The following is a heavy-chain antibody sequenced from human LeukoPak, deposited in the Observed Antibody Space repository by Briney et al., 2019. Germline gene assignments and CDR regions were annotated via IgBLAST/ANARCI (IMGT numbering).Heavy chain of an antibody. Sequence: GGSLRLSCAASGFTFSSYAMSWLRQAPGKGLEGVFAISGSGGSTYYADSVKGRFTISRDNSKNTLYLQMNSLRAEDTAVYYCAKFASIVVVPAAMPAFDYWGQGTLVTVSS. CDR2: ISGSGGST. D-gene: IGHD2-2*01. CDR1: GFTFSSYA. V-gene: IGHV3-23*01. J-gene: IGHJ4*02. CDR3: AKFASIVVVPAAMPAFDY.